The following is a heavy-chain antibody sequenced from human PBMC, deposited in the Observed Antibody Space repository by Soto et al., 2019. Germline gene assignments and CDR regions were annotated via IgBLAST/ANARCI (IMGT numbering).Heavy chain of an antibody. CDR2: IYYTGST. V-gene: IGHV4-59*01. D-gene: IGHD1-1*01. Sequence: QVQLQESGPGLVKPSETLSLTCTVSGGSISSYYRSWIRQPPGKGLEWIGYIYYTGSTNYNPSLKSRVTISVDTSKNQFSLKVSSVTAADTAVYYCARSPGTVVDFWGQGTLVTVSS. CDR1: GGSISSYY. CDR3: ARSPGTVVDF. J-gene: IGHJ4*02.